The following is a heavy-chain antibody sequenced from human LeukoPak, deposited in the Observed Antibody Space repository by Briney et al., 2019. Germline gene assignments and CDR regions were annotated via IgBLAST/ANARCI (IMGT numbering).Heavy chain of an antibody. J-gene: IGHJ4*02. CDR2: ITGSGGST. D-gene: IGHD5-12*01. CDR3: AKDLSGGYDYFDY. CDR1: GFTFSSYG. Sequence: GGSLRLSCAASGFTFSSYGMSWVRQAPGKGLEWVSTITGSGGSTYYADSVKGRFTISRDNSKNTLYLQMNSLRAEDTAVYYCAKDLSGGYDYFDYWGQGTLVTVSS. V-gene: IGHV3-23*01.